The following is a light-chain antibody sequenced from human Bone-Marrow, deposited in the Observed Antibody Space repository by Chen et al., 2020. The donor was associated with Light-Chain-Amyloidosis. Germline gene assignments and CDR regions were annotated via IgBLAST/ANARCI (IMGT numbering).Light chain of an antibody. CDR1: SSDVGGYNY. CDR2: DVS. Sequence: SALTQPASVSGSPVQSITISCTGTSSDVGGYNYVSWYQQHPGKAPKLMIYDVSNRPSGVSNRFSGSKSGNTASLTISGLQAEDEADYYCSSYTSSSTRVFGGGTKLTVL. CDR3: SSYTSSSTRV. V-gene: IGLV2-14*01. J-gene: IGLJ3*02.